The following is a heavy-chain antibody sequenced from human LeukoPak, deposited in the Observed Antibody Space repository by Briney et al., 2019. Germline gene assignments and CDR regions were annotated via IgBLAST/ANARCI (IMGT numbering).Heavy chain of an antibody. Sequence: PGGSLRLSCAASGFTVSNNYMSWVRQAPGKGLEWVSVIHSGGTTNYADSVQGRFTISRDNSKPTVYLHMNSPRAEDTAVYYCARDSDSGYGPFASWGQGTLVTVSS. CDR2: IHSGGTT. CDR1: GFTVSNNY. D-gene: IGHD5-12*01. J-gene: IGHJ4*02. V-gene: IGHV3-53*01. CDR3: ARDSDSGYGPFAS.